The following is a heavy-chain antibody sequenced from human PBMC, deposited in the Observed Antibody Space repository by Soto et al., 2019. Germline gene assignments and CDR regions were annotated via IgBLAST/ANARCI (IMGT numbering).Heavy chain of an antibody. J-gene: IGHJ6*02. D-gene: IGHD2-21*02. V-gene: IGHV1-69*12. Sequence: QVQLVQSGAEVKKPGSSVKVSCKASGGTFSSYAISWVRQAPGQGLEWMGGIIPIFGTANYAQKFQGRVTITADDSARAAYMEVSSRRSEDTAVYYCARSVVTPIPYYYGMDVWGQGTTVTVSS. CDR3: ARSVVTPIPYYYGMDV. CDR1: GGTFSSYA. CDR2: IIPIFGTA.